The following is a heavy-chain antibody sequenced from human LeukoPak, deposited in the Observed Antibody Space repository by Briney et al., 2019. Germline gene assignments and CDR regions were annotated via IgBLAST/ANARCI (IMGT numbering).Heavy chain of an antibody. J-gene: IGHJ3*02. CDR1: AGSVSSGSYY. D-gene: IGHD1-1*01. CDR3: SSGIGYDAFDI. V-gene: IGHV4-61*01. CDR2: IYYSGDT. Sequence: SETLSLTCTVSAGSVSSGSYYWSWIRQPPGKGLEWIGYIYYSGDTNYNPSLKSRVTISIDTSKNQFSLKLSSVTAADTAVYYCSSGIGYDAFDIWGQGTMVTVSS.